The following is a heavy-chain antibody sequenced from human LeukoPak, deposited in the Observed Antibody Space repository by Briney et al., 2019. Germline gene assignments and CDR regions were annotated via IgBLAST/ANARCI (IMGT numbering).Heavy chain of an antibody. CDR3: AKNYYDSSGLFDY. Sequence: PGGSLRLSCAASGFTFTNYWMHWVRQAPGMGLVWVSRLPPDELDIIYADFVKGRFTVSRDNAKNSLHLQMNSLRAEDTAVYYCAKNYYDSSGLFDYWGQGTLVIVSS. J-gene: IGHJ4*02. CDR2: LPPDELDI. V-gene: IGHV3-74*01. D-gene: IGHD3-22*01. CDR1: GFTFTNYW.